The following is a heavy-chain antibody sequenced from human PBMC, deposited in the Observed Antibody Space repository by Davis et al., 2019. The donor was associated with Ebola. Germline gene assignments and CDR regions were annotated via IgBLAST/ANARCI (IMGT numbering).Heavy chain of an antibody. D-gene: IGHD2-15*01. Sequence: GESLKISCKTSGFSFTSHWIAWVRQMPGKGLEWMGLIYPGDSDTRYSPSFEGRVTISADKSISTAYLQWSSLKASDTAMYYCARGYCSGGSCPGYFDYWGQGTLVTISS. J-gene: IGHJ4*02. CDR2: IYPGDSDT. CDR3: ARGYCSGGSCPGYFDY. CDR1: GFSFTSHW. V-gene: IGHV5-51*01.